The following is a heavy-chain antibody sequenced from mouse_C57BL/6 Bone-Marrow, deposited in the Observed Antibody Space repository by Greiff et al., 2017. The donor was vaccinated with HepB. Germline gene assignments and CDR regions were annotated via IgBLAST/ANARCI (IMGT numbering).Heavy chain of an antibody. D-gene: IGHD2-5*01. CDR2: IRNKANGYTT. CDR3: ASFYSNFPLAMDY. Sequence: EVKLVESGGGLVQPGGSLSLSCAASGFTFTDYYMSWVRQPPGKALEWLGFIRNKANGYTTEYSASVKGRFTISRDNSQIILYLQMNALRSEDSATDYCASFYSNFPLAMDYWGQGTSVTVSS. CDR1: GFTFTDYY. J-gene: IGHJ4*01. V-gene: IGHV7-3*01.